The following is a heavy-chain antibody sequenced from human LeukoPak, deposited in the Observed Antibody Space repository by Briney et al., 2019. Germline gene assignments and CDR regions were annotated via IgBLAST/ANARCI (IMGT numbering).Heavy chain of an antibody. Sequence: GGSLRLSCAASGFTLGTYDMYWVRQAPGKGLECVSSISRSGGSTYYADSVKGRFTISRDNSKNTLYLQMNSLRAEDTAVYYCAKADCSGGSCYGPGAFDIWGQGTMVTVSS. D-gene: IGHD2-15*01. J-gene: IGHJ3*02. CDR3: AKADCSGGSCYGPGAFDI. CDR1: GFTLGTYD. CDR2: ISRSGGST. V-gene: IGHV3-23*01.